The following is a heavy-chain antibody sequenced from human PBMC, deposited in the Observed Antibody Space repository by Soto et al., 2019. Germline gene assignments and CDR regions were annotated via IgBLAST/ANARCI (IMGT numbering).Heavy chain of an antibody. CDR1: GYTFTSYY. J-gene: IGHJ3*02. CDR2: INPSGGST. Sequence: QVQLVQSGAEVKKPGASVKVSCKASGYTFTSYYMHWVRQAPGQGLEWMGIINPSGGSTSYAQKFQGRSTMTRDTSTSTVYMDLSSLRAEDTAGYDCARWLGGHYYGAGSRAFDIWCQGTMVTVSS. CDR3: ARWLGGHYYGAGSRAFDI. D-gene: IGHD3-10*01. V-gene: IGHV1-46*03.